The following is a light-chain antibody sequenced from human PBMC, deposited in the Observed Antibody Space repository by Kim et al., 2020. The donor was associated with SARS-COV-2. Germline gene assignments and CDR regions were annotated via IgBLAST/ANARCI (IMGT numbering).Light chain of an antibody. CDR1: SSNFGSNY. V-gene: IGLV1-47*01. CDR2: KNN. J-gene: IGLJ2*01. Sequence: QSVLTQPPSASGTPGQRVTISCSGSSSNFGSNYVYWYQQLPGTAPKLLIYKNNQRPSGVPDRFSGSKSGTSASLAISGLRSEDEADYYCAAWGDSLRVLFFGGGTKLTVL. CDR3: AAWGDSLRVLF.